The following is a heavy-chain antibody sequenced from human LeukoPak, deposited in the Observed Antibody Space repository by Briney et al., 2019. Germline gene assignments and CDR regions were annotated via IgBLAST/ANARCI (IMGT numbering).Heavy chain of an antibody. CDR3: ARVWEYYYYGSGSFGY. CDR1: GFTFSSYS. V-gene: IGHV3-21*01. J-gene: IGHJ4*02. Sequence: GGSLRLSCAASGFTFSSYSMNWVRQAPGKGLEWVSSISSSSSYIYYADSVKGRFTISRDNAKNSLYLQMNSLRAEDTAVYYCARVWEYYYYGSGSFGYWGQGTLVTVSS. D-gene: IGHD3-10*01. CDR2: ISSSSSYI.